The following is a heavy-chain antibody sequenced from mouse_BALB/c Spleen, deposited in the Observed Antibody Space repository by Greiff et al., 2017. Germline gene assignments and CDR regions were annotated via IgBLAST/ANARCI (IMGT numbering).Heavy chain of an antibody. V-gene: IGHV2-6-7*01. CDR2: IWGDGST. CDR1: GFSLTGYG. J-gene: IGHJ1*01. Sequence: QVHVKQSGPGLVAPSQSLSITCTVSGFSLTGYGVNWVRQPPGKGLEWLGMIWGDGSTDYNSALKSRLSISKDNSKSQVFLKMNSLQTDDTARYYCARDVNYWYFDVWGAGTTVTVSS. CDR3: ARDVNYWYFDV.